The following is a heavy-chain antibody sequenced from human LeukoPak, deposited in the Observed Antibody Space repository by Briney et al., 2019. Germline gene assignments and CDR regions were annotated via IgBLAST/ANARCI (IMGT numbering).Heavy chain of an antibody. CDR2: IYYSVST. J-gene: IGHJ4*02. Sequence: SETLSLTCTVSGGSISSSSYYWGWIRQPPGKGLEWIGSIYYSVSTYDNPSLKSRVTISVDTSKNQFSLKLSSVTAADTAVYYCARVPTVTFFDHSGQGTLVTVSS. CDR3: ARVPTVTFFDH. V-gene: IGHV4-39*07. CDR1: GGSISSSSYY. D-gene: IGHD4-17*01.